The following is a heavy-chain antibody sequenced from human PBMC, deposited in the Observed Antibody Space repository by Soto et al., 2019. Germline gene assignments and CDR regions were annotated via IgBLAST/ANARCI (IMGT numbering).Heavy chain of an antibody. Sequence: ASVKVSCKASGGTFSSYAISWVRQAPGQGLEWMGGIIPIFGTANYAQKFQGRVTITADKSTSTAYMELSSLRSEDTAVYYCARDHDYYDSSGYYHWFDPWGQGTLVTVSS. D-gene: IGHD3-22*01. CDR2: IIPIFGTA. CDR1: GGTFSSYA. CDR3: ARDHDYYDSSGYYHWFDP. V-gene: IGHV1-69*06. J-gene: IGHJ5*02.